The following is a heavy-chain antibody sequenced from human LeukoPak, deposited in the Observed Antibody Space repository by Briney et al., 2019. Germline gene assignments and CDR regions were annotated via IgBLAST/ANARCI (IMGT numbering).Heavy chain of an antibody. V-gene: IGHV3-48*01. CDR1: GFTFSSYS. CDR3: ARDLGGNAPDY. D-gene: IGHD4-23*01. Sequence: GGSLRLSCAASGFTFSSYSMNWVRQAPGKGLEWVSYISSSSSTIYYADSVKGRFTISRDNAKNSLYLQMNSLRAEDTAVYYCARDLGGNAPDYWGQGTLVTVPS. CDR2: ISSSSSTI. J-gene: IGHJ4*02.